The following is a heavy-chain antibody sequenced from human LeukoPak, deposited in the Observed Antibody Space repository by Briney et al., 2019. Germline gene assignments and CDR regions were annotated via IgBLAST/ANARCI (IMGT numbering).Heavy chain of an antibody. CDR3: ARTKTNYGTNDY. J-gene: IGHJ4*02. V-gene: IGHV6-1*01. D-gene: IGHD4/OR15-4a*01. CDR2: TYYRSKWYN. Sequence: SQTLSLTCAISRDSVSSNSAAWNWIRQSPSRGLEWLGRTYYRSKWYNNYAVSVKSRITINPDTSKNQFSLKLSSVTAADTAVYYCARTKTNYGTNDYWGQGTLVTVSS. CDR1: RDSVSSNSAA.